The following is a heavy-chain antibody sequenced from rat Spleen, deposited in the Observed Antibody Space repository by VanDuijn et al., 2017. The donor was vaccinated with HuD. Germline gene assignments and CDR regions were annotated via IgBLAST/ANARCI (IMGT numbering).Heavy chain of an antibody. V-gene: IGHV5-31*01. CDR2: ITNASGRT. CDR3: TTYSDYGTSPFAY. Sequence: EVQLVESGGGLVQPGRSLKLSCVASGFTFNNYWMTWIRQAPGKGLEWVASITNASGRTYYPDSVKGRFTISRDNAKNTLYLQMDSLRSEDTATYYCTTYSDYGTSPFAYWGRGALVTVSS. D-gene: IGHD1-6*01. CDR1: GFTFNNYW. J-gene: IGHJ3*01.